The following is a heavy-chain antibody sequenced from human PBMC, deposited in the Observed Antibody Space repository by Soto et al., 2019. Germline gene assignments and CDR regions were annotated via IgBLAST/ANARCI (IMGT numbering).Heavy chain of an antibody. V-gene: IGHV4-59*01. J-gene: IGHJ4*02. CDR2: IFYSAST. CDR3: ARVGYCGGACSFPDS. CDR1: AVSISRYC. Sequence: TLSLTCLVSAVSISRYCWSQIRQPQGKGLEWIGYIFYSASTNYNPPLTSPVTLPVDTSKNPLPLTLSSVTAADTAVYYCARVGYCGGACSFPDSWGQGTLVTVSS. D-gene: IGHD2-21*02.